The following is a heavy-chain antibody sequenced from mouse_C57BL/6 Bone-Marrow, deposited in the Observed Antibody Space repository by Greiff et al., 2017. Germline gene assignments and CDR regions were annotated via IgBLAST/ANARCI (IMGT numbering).Heavy chain of an antibody. V-gene: IGHV7-1*01. D-gene: IGHD1-1*01. CDR1: GFTFSDFY. Sequence: EVKLMESGGGLVQSGRSLRLSCATSGFTFSDFYMEWVRQAPGKGLEWIAASRNKANDYTTEYSASVKGRFIVSRDTSQSILYLQMNALRAEDTAIYYCARDSFYDGSFDYWGQGTTLTVSS. J-gene: IGHJ2*01. CDR3: ARDSFYDGSFDY. CDR2: SRNKANDYTT.